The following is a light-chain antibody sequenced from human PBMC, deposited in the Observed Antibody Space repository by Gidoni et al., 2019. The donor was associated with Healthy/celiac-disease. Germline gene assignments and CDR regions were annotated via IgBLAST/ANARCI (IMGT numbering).Light chain of an antibody. Sequence: IQMTQSPSSLSVSVGDRVTITCQASQDISNYLNWYQQKPGKAPKLLIYDASNLETGVPSRFSGSGSGTDFTFNISRLQPEDIATYYCQQYDNLLFTFXPXTKVDIK. V-gene: IGKV1-33*01. J-gene: IGKJ3*01. CDR3: QQYDNLLFT. CDR1: QDISNY. CDR2: DAS.